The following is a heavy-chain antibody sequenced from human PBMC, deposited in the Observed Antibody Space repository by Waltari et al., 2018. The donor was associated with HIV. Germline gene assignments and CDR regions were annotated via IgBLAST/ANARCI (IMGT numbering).Heavy chain of an antibody. CDR2: ISWNSGSI. Sequence: SLRLSCAASGFTFDDYAMHWVRQAPGKGLEWVSGISWNSGSIGYADSVKGRFTISRDNAKNSLYLQMNSLRAEDTALYYCAKENVDTAMVNWGQGTLVTVSS. D-gene: IGHD5-18*01. V-gene: IGHV3-9*01. J-gene: IGHJ4*02. CDR3: AKENVDTAMVN. CDR1: GFTFDDYA.